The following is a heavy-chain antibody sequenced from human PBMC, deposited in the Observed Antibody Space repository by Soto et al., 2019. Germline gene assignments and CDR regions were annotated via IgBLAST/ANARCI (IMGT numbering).Heavy chain of an antibody. V-gene: IGHV4-59*12. D-gene: IGHD3-9*01. CDR2: IHYTGTT. Sequence: PSETLSLTCTVSGGSINSYYWSWMRQPPGKGLEWMGYIHYTGTTYYSPSLKTRVTMSVDTSRNQFSLKVTSVTAAVTAVYYCARAPSYYDTSTGYYKLYKFDYWGLGTLVTVSS. J-gene: IGHJ4*02. CDR1: GGSINSYY. CDR3: ARAPSYYDTSTGYYKLYKFDY.